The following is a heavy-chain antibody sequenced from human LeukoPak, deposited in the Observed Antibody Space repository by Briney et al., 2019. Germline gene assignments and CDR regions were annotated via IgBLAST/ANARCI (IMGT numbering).Heavy chain of an antibody. CDR2: IYSGGST. V-gene: IGHV3-53*01. Sequence: GGSLRLSCTVSGFTVSSDSMSWVRQAPGKGLEWVSFIYSGGSTHYSDSVKGRFTISRDNSKNTLYLQMNSLRAEDTAVYYCARRAGAYSHPYDYWGQGTLVTVSS. CDR1: GFTVSSDS. D-gene: IGHD4/OR15-4a*01. J-gene: IGHJ4*02. CDR3: ARRAGAYSHPYDY.